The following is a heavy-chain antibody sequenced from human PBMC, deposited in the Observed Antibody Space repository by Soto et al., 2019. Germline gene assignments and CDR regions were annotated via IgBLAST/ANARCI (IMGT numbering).Heavy chain of an antibody. J-gene: IGHJ5*02. V-gene: IGHV6-1*01. CDR3: ASDSLYNWNTRPQSLFDP. CDR2: TYYRSKWYN. CDR1: GDSVSSNSAA. D-gene: IGHD1-20*01. Sequence: SRTLSLTCAISGDSVSSNSAAWNWIRPSPSRGLEWLGRTYYRSKWYNDYAVSVKSRITINPDTSKNQFSLQLNSVTPEDTAVYYCASDSLYNWNTRPQSLFDPWGQGTRVTVSS.